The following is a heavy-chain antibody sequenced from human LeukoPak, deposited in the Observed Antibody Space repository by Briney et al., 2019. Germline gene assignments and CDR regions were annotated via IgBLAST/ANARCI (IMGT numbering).Heavy chain of an antibody. V-gene: IGHV3-23*01. Sequence: QPGGSLRLSCTASGFICSDYAMSWARQAPGKGLEWVAGISSSGSGGNTYYADSVKGRFTISRDTSKNILFLQMNTLRAEDTAIYYCAKGRTVGASYWYFDLWGRGTLVTVSS. D-gene: IGHD1-26*01. J-gene: IGHJ2*01. CDR3: AKGRTVGASYWYFDL. CDR2: ISSSGSGGNT. CDR1: GFICSDYA.